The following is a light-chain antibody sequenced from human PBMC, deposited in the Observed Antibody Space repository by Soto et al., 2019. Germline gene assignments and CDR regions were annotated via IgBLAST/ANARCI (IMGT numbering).Light chain of an antibody. CDR2: GAS. CDR3: QQYGTSPT. CDR1: QSVTSGY. V-gene: IGKV3-20*01. J-gene: IGKJ5*01. Sequence: EIVLTQSPGTLSLSPGERATLSCRASQSVTSGYLVWYQHRPGQAPRLLIYGASSRATGIPDRFSASGSGTDFTLTISRLEPEDFAVYYCQQYGTSPTFGQGTRLEI.